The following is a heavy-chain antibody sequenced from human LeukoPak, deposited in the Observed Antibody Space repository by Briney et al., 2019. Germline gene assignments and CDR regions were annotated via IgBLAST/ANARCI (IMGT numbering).Heavy chain of an antibody. CDR1: GFTFSSYG. CDR3: AKGEQWLVEGVDY. D-gene: IGHD6-19*01. CDR2: ISYDGSNK. Sequence: GGSLRLSCAASGFTFSSYGMHWVRQAPGKGLEGVAVISYDGSNKYYADSVKGRFTISRDNSKNTLYLQMNSLRAEDTAVYYCAKGEQWLVEGVDYWGQGTLVTVSS. V-gene: IGHV3-30*18. J-gene: IGHJ4*02.